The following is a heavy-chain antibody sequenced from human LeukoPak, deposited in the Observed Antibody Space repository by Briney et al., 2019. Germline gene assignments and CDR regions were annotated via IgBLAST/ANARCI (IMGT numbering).Heavy chain of an antibody. V-gene: IGHV3-48*03. CDR1: GFTFSSYE. J-gene: IGHJ4*02. Sequence: PGGSLRLSCAASGFTFSSYEMNWVRQAPGKGLEWVSYISSSGSTIYYADSVKGRFTISRDNAKSSLYLQMNSLRAEDTAVYYCARDRRDADYFDYWGQGTLVTVSS. CDR3: ARDRRDADYFDY. D-gene: IGHD5-24*01. CDR2: ISSSGSTI.